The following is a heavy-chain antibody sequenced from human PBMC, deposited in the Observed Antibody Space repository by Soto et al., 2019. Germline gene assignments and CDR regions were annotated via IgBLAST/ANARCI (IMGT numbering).Heavy chain of an antibody. Sequence: PGGSLRLSCAATGFTFTSYGMHWVRQAPGKGLEWVAVISYDGSNKYYADSVKGRFTISRDNSKNTLYLQMNSLRAEDTAVYYCAKDGDSSSWYGYYYYYYMDVWGKGTTVTVSS. J-gene: IGHJ6*03. CDR1: GFTFTSYG. CDR2: ISYDGSNK. D-gene: IGHD6-13*01. CDR3: AKDGDSSSWYGYYYYYYMDV. V-gene: IGHV3-30*18.